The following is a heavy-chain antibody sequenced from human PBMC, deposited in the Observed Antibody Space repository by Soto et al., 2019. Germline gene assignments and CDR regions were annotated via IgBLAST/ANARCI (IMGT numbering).Heavy chain of an antibody. CDR3: ARVRVDYYDSSGYYLFAY. CDR1: GGSISSGDYY. D-gene: IGHD3-22*01. J-gene: IGHJ4*02. CDR2: IYYSGST. Sequence: SETLSLTCTVSGGSISSGDYYWSWIRQPPGKGLEWIGYIYYSGSTYYNPSLKSRVTISVDTSKNQFSLKLSSVTAADTAVYYCARVRVDYYDSSGYYLFAYWGQGTRVTVS. V-gene: IGHV4-30-4*01.